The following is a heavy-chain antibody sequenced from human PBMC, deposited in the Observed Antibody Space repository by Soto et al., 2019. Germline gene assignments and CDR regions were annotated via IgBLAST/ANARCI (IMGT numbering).Heavy chain of an antibody. Sequence: QVQLVQSGAEVKKPGASVKVSCKASGYTFTSYDINGLRQATGQGLEWMGWMNPNSGNTGYAQKFQGRVTMTRNTSIRTAYMELSSLSSEDTAVYSCARASRDIGNYGLDDWGQGTTVTVSS. CDR2: MNPNSGNT. V-gene: IGHV1-8*01. CDR1: GYTFTSYD. CDR3: ARASRDIGNYGLDD. J-gene: IGHJ6*02. D-gene: IGHD2-15*01.